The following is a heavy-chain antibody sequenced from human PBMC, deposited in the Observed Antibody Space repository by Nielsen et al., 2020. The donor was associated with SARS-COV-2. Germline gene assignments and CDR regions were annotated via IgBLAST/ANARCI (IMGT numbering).Heavy chain of an antibody. V-gene: IGHV3-23*01. CDR2: ISGSGGST. Sequence: GESLKISCAASGFTFSSYAMSWVRQAPGKGLEWVSAISGSGGSTYYADSVKGRFTISRDNSKNTLYLQMNSLRAEDTAVYYCAKDTYYGSGSYYYWGQGTLVTVSS. CDR3: AKDTYYGSGSYYY. J-gene: IGHJ4*02. D-gene: IGHD3-10*01. CDR1: GFTFSSYA.